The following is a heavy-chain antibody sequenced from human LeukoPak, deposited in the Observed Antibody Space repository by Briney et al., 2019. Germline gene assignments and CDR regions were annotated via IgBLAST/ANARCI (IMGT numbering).Heavy chain of an antibody. CDR2: IKRDGSEK. Sequence: GGSLRLSCAASGFTFSSYWMTWVRQAPGKGLEWVANIKRDGSEKHYVDSVKGRFTISRDNAKNSMFLQMNSLRAEDTAVYYCASTARSYLSMGYFQHWGQGTLVTVS. D-gene: IGHD1-26*01. J-gene: IGHJ1*01. CDR3: ASTARSYLSMGYFQH. CDR1: GFTFSSYW. V-gene: IGHV3-7*03.